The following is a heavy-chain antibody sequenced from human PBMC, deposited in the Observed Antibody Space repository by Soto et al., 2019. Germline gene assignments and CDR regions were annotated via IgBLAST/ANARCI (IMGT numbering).Heavy chain of an antibody. D-gene: IGHD7-27*01. CDR1: GGSISNHY. CDR2: IYYNGNT. J-gene: IGHJ4*02. Sequence: QVQLQESGPGLVKPSETLSLTCTVSGGSISNHYWSWIRQPPGKGLEWFGCIYYNGNTNYNPSLKSRVTMSVDTSKNQISLELSSVTAADTAVYYCARANWYSEYWGQGTLVTVSS. V-gene: IGHV4-59*11. CDR3: ARANWYSEY.